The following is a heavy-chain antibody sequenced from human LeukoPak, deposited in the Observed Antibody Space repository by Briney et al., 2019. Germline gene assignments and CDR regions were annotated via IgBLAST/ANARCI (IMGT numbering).Heavy chain of an antibody. CDR3: ARQLGYDSSGDWFDP. V-gene: IGHV1-18*01. D-gene: IGHD3-22*01. CDR2: ISAYNGNT. CDR1: GYTFTSYG. J-gene: IGHJ5*02. Sequence: ASVKVSCKASGYTFTSYGISWVRQAPGQGLEWMGWISAYNGNTNYAQKLQGRVTMTTDTSTSTAYMELRSPRSEDTAVYYCARQLGYDSSGDWFDPWGQGTLVTVSS.